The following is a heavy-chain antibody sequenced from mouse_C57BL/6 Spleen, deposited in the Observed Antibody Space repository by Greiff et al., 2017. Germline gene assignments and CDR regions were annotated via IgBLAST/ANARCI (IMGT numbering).Heavy chain of an antibody. V-gene: IGHV14-3*01. D-gene: IGHD3-3*01. Sequence: VQLQQSVAELVRPGASVKLSCTASGFTFTNTCIHWVKQRPEQGLEWIGKIDPGNGNTKYAQKFQGKATITADTSSTTAYLQLSSLTSEDTAIYCCAGTAYWGQGTLVTVSA. CDR2: IDPGNGNT. CDR3: AGTAY. CDR1: GFTFTNTC. J-gene: IGHJ3*01.